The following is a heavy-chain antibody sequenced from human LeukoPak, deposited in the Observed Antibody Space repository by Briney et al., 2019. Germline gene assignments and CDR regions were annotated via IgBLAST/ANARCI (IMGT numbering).Heavy chain of an antibody. Sequence: PGGSLRLSCAASAGFTFSDYRMNWVRQAPGKGLEWVAIIKQDGREKLYVDSVKGRFTISRDNAKSSLYLQMNSLRAEDTAVYYCVSGIGWLPDYWGQGTLVTVSS. CDR2: IKQDGREK. J-gene: IGHJ4*02. CDR1: AGFTFSDYR. V-gene: IGHV3-7*03. CDR3: VSGIGWLPDY. D-gene: IGHD6-19*01.